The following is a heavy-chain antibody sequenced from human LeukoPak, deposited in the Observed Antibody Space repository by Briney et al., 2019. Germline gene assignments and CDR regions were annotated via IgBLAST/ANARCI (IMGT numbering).Heavy chain of an antibody. J-gene: IGHJ3*02. CDR1: GYTFTSYG. D-gene: IGHD6-19*01. Sequence: EASVKVSCKASGYTFTSYGISWVRQAPGQGLEWMGWISAYNGNTNYAQKLQGRVTMTTDTSTSTAYMELRSLRSDDTAVYYCARSLGGGWPDGDAFDIWGQGTMVTVSS. CDR2: ISAYNGNT. CDR3: ARSLGGGWPDGDAFDI. V-gene: IGHV1-18*01.